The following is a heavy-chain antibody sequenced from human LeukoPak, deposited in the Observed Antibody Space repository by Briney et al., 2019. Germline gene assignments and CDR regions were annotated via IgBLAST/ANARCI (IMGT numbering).Heavy chain of an antibody. CDR2: ISGSGGST. J-gene: IGHJ4*02. D-gene: IGHD2-2*01. Sequence: GGSLRLSCTASGFTFSTYAMSWVRQAPGEGLEWVSGISGSGGSTYYTDSVKGRFTISRDNSKNTLHLQMSSLRAEDTALYYCVKDRCDRTTCPEVWGQGTLVTVSS. CDR1: GFTFSTYA. CDR3: VKDRCDRTTCPEV. V-gene: IGHV3-23*01.